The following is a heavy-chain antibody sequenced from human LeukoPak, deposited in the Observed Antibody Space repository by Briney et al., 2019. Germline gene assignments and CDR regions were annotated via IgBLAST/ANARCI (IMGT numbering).Heavy chain of an antibody. CDR2: ISGSGGST. J-gene: IGHJ4*02. D-gene: IGHD2-2*01. Sequence: GGSLRLSCTASGFTFSTYAMSWVRQAPGEGLEWVSGISGSGGSTYYTDSVKGRFTISRDNSKNTLHLQMSSLRAEDTALYYCVKDRCDRTTCPEVWGQGTLVTVSS. CDR1: GFTFSTYA. CDR3: VKDRCDRTTCPEV. V-gene: IGHV3-23*01.